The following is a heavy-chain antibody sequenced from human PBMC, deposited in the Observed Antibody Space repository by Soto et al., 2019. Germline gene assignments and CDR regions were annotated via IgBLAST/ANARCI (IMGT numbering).Heavy chain of an antibody. J-gene: IGHJ4*02. CDR3: ARDVGGYFDY. Sequence: SLMLPLPRSVSSGSISSFYWSWIRQPPGKGLEWIGYIYYSGSTNYNPSLKSRVTISVDTSKNQFSLKLSSVTAADTAVYYCARDVGGYFDYWGQGTLVTVSS. CDR1: SGSISSFY. CDR2: IYYSGST. V-gene: IGHV4-59*01. D-gene: IGHD2-15*01.